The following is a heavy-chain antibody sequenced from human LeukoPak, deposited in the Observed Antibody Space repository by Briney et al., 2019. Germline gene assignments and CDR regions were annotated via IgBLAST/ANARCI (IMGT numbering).Heavy chain of an antibody. Sequence: SVKVSCKASGGTFSSYAISWVRQAPGQGLEWMGGIIPIFGTANYAQKFQGRVTITADESTSTAYMELSSLRSEDTAVYYCAGYCCGGSCYGNDYWGQGTLVTVSS. CDR1: GGTFSSYA. CDR2: IIPIFGTA. D-gene: IGHD2-15*01. V-gene: IGHV1-69*13. CDR3: AGYCCGGSCYGNDY. J-gene: IGHJ4*02.